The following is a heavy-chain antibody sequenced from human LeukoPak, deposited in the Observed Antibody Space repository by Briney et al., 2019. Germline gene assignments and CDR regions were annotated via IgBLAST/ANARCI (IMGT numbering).Heavy chain of an antibody. J-gene: IGHJ4*02. CDR1: GFTFSGSA. CDR3: TSLVGATDRPADY. CDR2: IRSKANSYAT. D-gene: IGHD1-26*01. V-gene: IGHV3-73*01. Sequence: GGSLKLSCAASGFTFSGSAMHWVRQASGKGLEWVGRIRSKANSYATAYAASVIGRFTISRDDSKNTAYLQMNSLKTEDTAVYYCTSLVGATDRPADYWGQGTLVTVSS.